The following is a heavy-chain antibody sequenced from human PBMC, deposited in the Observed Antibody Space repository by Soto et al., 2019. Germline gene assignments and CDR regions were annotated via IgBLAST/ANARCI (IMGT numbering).Heavy chain of an antibody. J-gene: IGHJ4*02. D-gene: IGHD3-22*01. CDR3: ARGPPHAYYYDSSGYYHPRH. CDR2: ISSSSSYI. V-gene: IGHV3-21*01. CDR1: GFTFSSYS. Sequence: GGSLRLSCAASGFTFSSYSMNWVRQAPGKGLEWVSSISSSSSYIYYADSVKGRFTISRDNAKNSLYLQMNSLRAEDTAVYYCARGPPHAYYYDSSGYYHPRHWGQGTLVTVSS.